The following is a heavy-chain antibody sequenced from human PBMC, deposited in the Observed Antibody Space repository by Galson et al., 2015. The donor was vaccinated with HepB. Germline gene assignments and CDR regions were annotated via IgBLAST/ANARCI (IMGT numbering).Heavy chain of an antibody. D-gene: IGHD2-2*01. Sequence: SLRLSCAASGFTFDTYTMNWVRQAPGKGLEWVSYISSSSSTIYYADSVKGRFTISRDNAKNSLWLQMNSLRDEDTAVYYCARPHRPHCSSTSCQTMDVWGQGTTVTVSS. V-gene: IGHV3-48*02. CDR3: ARPHRPHCSSTSCQTMDV. CDR2: ISSSSSTI. J-gene: IGHJ6*02. CDR1: GFTFDTYT.